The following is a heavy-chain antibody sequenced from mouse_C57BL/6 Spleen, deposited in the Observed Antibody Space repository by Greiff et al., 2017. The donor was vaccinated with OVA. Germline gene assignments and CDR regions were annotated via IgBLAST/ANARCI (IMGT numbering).Heavy chain of an antibody. J-gene: IGHJ4*01. V-gene: IGHV2-2*01. CDR1: GFSLTSYG. CDR2: IWSGGST. CDR3: ARLRYGAMDY. Sequence: QVQLQQSGPGLVQPSQSLSITCTVSGFSLTSYGVHWVRQSPGKGLEWLGVIWSGGSTDYNAAFISRLSISKDNSKSQVFFKMNSLQADDTAIYYCARLRYGAMDYWGQGTSVTVSS. D-gene: IGHD1-1*01.